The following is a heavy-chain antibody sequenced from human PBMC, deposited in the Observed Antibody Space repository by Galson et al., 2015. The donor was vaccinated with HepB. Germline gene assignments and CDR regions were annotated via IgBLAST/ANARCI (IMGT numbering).Heavy chain of an antibody. CDR1: GFTFSTSW. Sequence: SLRLSCAASGFTFSTSWMHWVRQDPGKGLVWVSRSNSDGSLTHYADSVKGRFTIPRDNAKNTLYLQMNSLRAEDTGIYYCVRSVRSGARMDVWGQGTTVTVSS. CDR2: SNSDGSLT. J-gene: IGHJ6*02. V-gene: IGHV3-74*01. CDR3: VRSVRSGARMDV. D-gene: IGHD2-8*01.